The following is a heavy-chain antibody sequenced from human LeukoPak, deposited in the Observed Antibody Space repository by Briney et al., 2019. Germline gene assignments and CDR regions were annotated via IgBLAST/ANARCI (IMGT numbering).Heavy chain of an antibody. J-gene: IGHJ6*02. Sequence: GASVKVSCKASGYTFTSYDINWVRQATGQGLEWMGWISAYNGNTNYAQKLQGRVTMTTDTSTSTAYMELRSLRSDDTAVYYCARDYYDSSGYLWFYYYYGMDVWGQGTTVTVSS. V-gene: IGHV1-18*01. CDR3: ARDYYDSSGYLWFYYYYGMDV. D-gene: IGHD3-22*01. CDR1: GYTFTSYD. CDR2: ISAYNGNT.